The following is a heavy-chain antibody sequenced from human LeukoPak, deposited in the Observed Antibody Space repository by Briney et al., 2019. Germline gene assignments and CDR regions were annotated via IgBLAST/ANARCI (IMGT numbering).Heavy chain of an antibody. CDR2: ISAYNGNT. J-gene: IGHJ4*02. D-gene: IGHD3-16*02. V-gene: IGHV1-18*01. CDR1: GYTFTSYG. CDR3: ARGAGLITFGGVIVPPFSDY. Sequence: ASVKVSCKASGYTFTSYGISWVRQAPGQGLEWMGWISAYNGNTNYAQKLQGRVTMTTDTSTSTAYMELRSLRSDDTAVYYCARGAGLITFGGVIVPPFSDYWGQGTLVTVSS.